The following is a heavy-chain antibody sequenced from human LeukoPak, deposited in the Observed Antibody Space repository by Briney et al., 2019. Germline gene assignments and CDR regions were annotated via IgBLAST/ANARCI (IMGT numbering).Heavy chain of an antibody. J-gene: IGHJ4*02. D-gene: IGHD2-15*01. V-gene: IGHV1-2*02. Sequence: GASVKVSCKASGYTFTGNYMHWVRQAPGQGLEWMGWINPNSGGTNYAQKFQGRVTMTRDTSISTAYMELSRLRSDDTALYYCARDFAGLLPPSYYFDYWGQGTLVTVSS. CDR3: ARDFAGLLPPSYYFDY. CDR2: INPNSGGT. CDR1: GYTFTGNY.